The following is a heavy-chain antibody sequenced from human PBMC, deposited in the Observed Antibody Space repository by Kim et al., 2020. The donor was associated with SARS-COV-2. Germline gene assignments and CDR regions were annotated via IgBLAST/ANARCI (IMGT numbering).Heavy chain of an antibody. CDR2: INTNTGNP. CDR1: GYTFTSYA. J-gene: IGHJ6*02. V-gene: IGHV7-4-1*02. Sequence: ASVKVSCKASGYTFTSYAMNWVRQAPGQGLEWMGWINTNTGNPTYAQGFTGRFVFSLDTSVSTAYLQISSLKAEDTAVYYCARDLQYCTNGVCYWRDYYYYGMDVWGQGTTVTVSS. D-gene: IGHD2-8*01. CDR3: ARDLQYCTNGVCYWRDYYYYGMDV.